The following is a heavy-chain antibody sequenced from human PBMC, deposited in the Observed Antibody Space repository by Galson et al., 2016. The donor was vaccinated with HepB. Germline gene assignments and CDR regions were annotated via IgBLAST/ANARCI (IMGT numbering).Heavy chain of an antibody. CDR3: AKDLHQRLLQQNYYSGRDV. J-gene: IGHJ6*02. Sequence: SLRLSCAASGFMLSGYGMHWVRQAPGKGLEWVAIISYEGSNKYYADSVKGRFTISRDNSKNTRYLQMSSLRAEDTAVYYCAKDLHQRLLQQNYYSGRDVWGQGTTVTVSS. D-gene: IGHD2-2*01. CDR2: ISYEGSNK. V-gene: IGHV3-30*18. CDR1: GFMLSGYG.